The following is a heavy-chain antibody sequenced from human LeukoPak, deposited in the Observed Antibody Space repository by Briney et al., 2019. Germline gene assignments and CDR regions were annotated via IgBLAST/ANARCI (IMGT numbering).Heavy chain of an antibody. Sequence: SETLSLTCTVSGGSINSSSNYWGWIRQPPGKGLVWNGSIYYSGTTYYNPSLKSRVTISVDTSNNQFALKLRSVTAAASVVYYCATTTILLGYWGEGTLVSVSS. CDR1: GGSINSSSNY. V-gene: IGHV4-39*06. CDR3: ATTTILLGY. D-gene: IGHD1-26*01. CDR2: IYYSGTT. J-gene: IGHJ4*02.